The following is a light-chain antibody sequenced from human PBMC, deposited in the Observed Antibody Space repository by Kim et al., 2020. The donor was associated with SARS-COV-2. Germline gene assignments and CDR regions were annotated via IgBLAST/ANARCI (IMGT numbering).Light chain of an antibody. Sequence: EIVLTQSPDTLSLSPGERATLSCRATQSLSGSFLAWYQQKPGQAPRLLIYGASSRATGIPDRFSGSGSGTDFTLTISRLEPEDFVVYYCQQYGYTPLSFGGGTKVDIK. CDR3: QQYGYTPLS. CDR1: QSLSGSF. V-gene: IGKV3-20*01. CDR2: GAS. J-gene: IGKJ4*01.